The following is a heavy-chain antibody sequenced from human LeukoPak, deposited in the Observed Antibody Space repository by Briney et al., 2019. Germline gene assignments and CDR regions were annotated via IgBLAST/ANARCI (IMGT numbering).Heavy chain of an antibody. V-gene: IGHV1-69*05. Sequence: SVKVSCKASGGTFSSYAISWVRQAPGQGLEWMGRIIPIFGTANYPQKFQGRVTITTDESTSTAYMELSSLRSEDTAVYYCARQLGSNFPFDSSGYYDYWGQGTLVTVSS. D-gene: IGHD3-22*01. CDR2: IIPIFGTA. J-gene: IGHJ4*02. CDR1: GGTFSSYA. CDR3: ARQLGSNFPFDSSGYYDY.